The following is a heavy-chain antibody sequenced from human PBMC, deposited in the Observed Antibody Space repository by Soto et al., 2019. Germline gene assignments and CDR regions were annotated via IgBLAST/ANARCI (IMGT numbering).Heavy chain of an antibody. Sequence: LRLSCAASGFTFSSYAITWVRQAPGKGLQWVSAISGDTATTHYADSVKGRFTISRDNSRDTLYLQMNSLRVEDTAIYYCAKPLQQWLLQGSGVDVWGQGTTVTVSS. CDR3: AKPLQQWLLQGSGVDV. J-gene: IGHJ6*02. V-gene: IGHV3-23*01. D-gene: IGHD6-19*01. CDR1: GFTFSSYA. CDR2: ISGDTATT.